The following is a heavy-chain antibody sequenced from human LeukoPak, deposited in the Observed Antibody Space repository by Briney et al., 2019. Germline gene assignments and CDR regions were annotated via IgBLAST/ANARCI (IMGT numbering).Heavy chain of an antibody. D-gene: IGHD2-15*01. CDR2: IYYSGST. V-gene: IGHV4-59*01. Sequence: SETLSLTCTVSGGSISSYYWSWIRQPPGKGLEWVGYIYYSGSTNYNPSLKSRVTISVDTSKNQFSLKLSSVTAADTAVYYCASCPGCIKPADYWGQGTLVTVSS. CDR3: ASCPGCIKPADY. CDR1: GGSISSYY. J-gene: IGHJ4*02.